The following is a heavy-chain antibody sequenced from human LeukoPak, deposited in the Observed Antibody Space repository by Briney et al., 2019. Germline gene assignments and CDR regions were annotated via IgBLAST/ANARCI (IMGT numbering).Heavy chain of an antibody. J-gene: IGHJ4*02. CDR1: GGSFSGYY. CDR2: INHSGST. V-gene: IGHV4-34*01. Sequence: PSETLSLTCAVYGGSFSGYYWSWIRQPPGKGLEWIGEINHSGSTNYNPSLKSRVTISVDTSKNQFSLKLSSVTAADTAVYYCARQREGYYYGSGSYYRYWGQGTLVTVSS. CDR3: ARQREGYYYGSGSYYRY. D-gene: IGHD3-10*01.